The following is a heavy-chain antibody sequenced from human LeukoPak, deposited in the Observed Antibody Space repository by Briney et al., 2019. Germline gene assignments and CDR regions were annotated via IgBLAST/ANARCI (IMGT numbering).Heavy chain of an antibody. CDR1: GGSINNYF. V-gene: IGHV4-4*07. J-gene: IGHJ4*02. Sequence: SETLSLTCTVSGGSINNYFWSWVRQPAGEGLEWIGRIYTSGSTNYNSSLRSRVTISVDMSKNQFSLKLSSVTAADTAVYYCARDDPARMTATLDYWGKGILVTVSS. CDR3: ARDDPARMTATLDY. CDR2: IYTSGST. D-gene: IGHD2-21*02.